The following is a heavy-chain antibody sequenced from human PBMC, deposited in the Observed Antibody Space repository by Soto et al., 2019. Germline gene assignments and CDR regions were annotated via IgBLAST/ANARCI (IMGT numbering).Heavy chain of an antibody. D-gene: IGHD3-22*01. CDR2: ISHDGTTK. V-gene: IGHV3-30*18. J-gene: IGHJ2*01. CDR1: GFTFSSYG. Sequence: QVQLVESGGGVVQPGRSLRLSCAASGFTFSSYGMHWVRQAPGKGLEWVAVISHDGTTKYYADSVKGRFTISRDNSNNTVYLEMNSLTADDTAVYYCAKPSQRGGYHYDFRFFDLWGRGTLVTVSS. CDR3: AKPSQRGGYHYDFRFFDL.